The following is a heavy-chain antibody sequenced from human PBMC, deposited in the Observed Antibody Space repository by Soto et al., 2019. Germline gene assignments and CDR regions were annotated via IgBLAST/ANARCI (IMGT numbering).Heavy chain of an antibody. CDR3: ARIIGYCRNNDCSWTFDI. V-gene: IGHV5-51*01. CDR2: FYPGDSTS. Sequence: PGESLKVSCKTSGYSFISYWVAWVRQKTGKGLEWMGTFYPGDSTSTYSPSFQGQVTISVDKSISTAYLHLSSLKASDTAMYYCARIIGYCRNNDCSWTFDIWGQGTTVTVSS. J-gene: IGHJ3*02. CDR1: GYSFISYW. D-gene: IGHD2-2*03.